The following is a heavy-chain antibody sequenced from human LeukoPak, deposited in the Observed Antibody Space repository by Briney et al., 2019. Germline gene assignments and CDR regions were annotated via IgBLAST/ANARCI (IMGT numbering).Heavy chain of an antibody. V-gene: IGHV3-30*02. CDR3: ARDPYSGSYGADYYYYMDV. J-gene: IGHJ6*03. D-gene: IGHD1-26*01. CDR1: GFTFSNYG. CDR2: IRYDGNNK. Sequence: GGSLRLSCGASGFTFSNYGMLWVRQAPGKGLDWVAFIRYDGNNKLYADSVKGRFTISRDNSKNTLYLHINSLRPEDTAVYYCARDPYSGSYGADYYYYMDVWGKGTTVTISS.